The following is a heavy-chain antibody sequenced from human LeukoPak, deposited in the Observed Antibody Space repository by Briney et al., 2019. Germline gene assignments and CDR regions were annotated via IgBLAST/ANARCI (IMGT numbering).Heavy chain of an antibody. J-gene: IGHJ1*01. Sequence: GPSVKVSCKASGFPFTSSAMQWVRPARGQRLEWIGWIVVGSGNTNYSQKFQEIVTITRDMSTSTAYLELSSLRSEDTAMYYCAAAPSAQQWGQGTLVTVSS. CDR2: IVVGSGNT. CDR3: AAAPSAQQ. V-gene: IGHV1-58*02. CDR1: GFPFTSSA.